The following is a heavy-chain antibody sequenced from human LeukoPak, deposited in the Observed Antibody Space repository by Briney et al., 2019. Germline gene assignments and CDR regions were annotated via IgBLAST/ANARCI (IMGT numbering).Heavy chain of an antibody. CDR3: ARVRIAARGYYYYMDV. V-gene: IGHV1-69*05. J-gene: IGHJ6*03. CDR2: IIPIFGTA. CDR1: GGTFSSYA. D-gene: IGHD6-6*01. Sequence: GASVKVSCKASGGTFSSYAISWVRQAPGQGLEWMGGIIPIFGTANYAQKFQGRVTITTDESTSTAYMELSSLRSEDTAVYYCARVRIAARGYYYYMDVWGKGTTVTVSS.